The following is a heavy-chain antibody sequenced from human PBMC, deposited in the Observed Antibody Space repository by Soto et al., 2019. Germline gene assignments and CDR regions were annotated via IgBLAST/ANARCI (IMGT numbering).Heavy chain of an antibody. V-gene: IGHV3-23*01. CDR1: GFTFSSYA. CDR2: ISGSGGST. Sequence: EVPLLESGGGLVQPGGSLRLSCAASGFTFSSYAMSWVRQAPGKGLEWVSAISGSGGSTYYADSVKGRFTISRDNSKNKLYLQMNSLRAEDTAVYYCAKDISSSGMPDVFDYWGQGPLVTVSS. D-gene: IGHD6-6*01. J-gene: IGHJ4*02. CDR3: AKDISSSGMPDVFDY.